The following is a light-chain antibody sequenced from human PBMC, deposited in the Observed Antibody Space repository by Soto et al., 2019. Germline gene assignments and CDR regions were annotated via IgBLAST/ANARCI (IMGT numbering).Light chain of an antibody. V-gene: IGKV3-20*01. Sequence: IVLTQSPGTLSLSPGERATLSCRASQSVSSSYLAWYQQKPGQAPRLLIYGASSRATGIPDRFSGSGSGTDFTLTISRLEPEDFAVYYWQQYGSSLLYTFGQGTKLEFK. J-gene: IGKJ2*01. CDR1: QSVSSSY. CDR2: GAS. CDR3: QQYGSSLLYT.